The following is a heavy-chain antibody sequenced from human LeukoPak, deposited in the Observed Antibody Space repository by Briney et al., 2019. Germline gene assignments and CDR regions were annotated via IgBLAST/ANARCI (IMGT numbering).Heavy chain of an antibody. Sequence: PGGSLRLSCAASGFTFSSYSMNWVRQAPGKGLEWVSSISSSSSYIYYADSVKGRFTISRDNATNSLYLQMNSLRAEDTAVYYCARDLDDGVCSGGSCYSAIGFDYWGQGTLVTVSS. J-gene: IGHJ4*02. CDR3: ARDLDDGVCSGGSCYSAIGFDY. CDR2: ISSSSSYI. CDR1: GFTFSSYS. V-gene: IGHV3-21*01. D-gene: IGHD2-15*01.